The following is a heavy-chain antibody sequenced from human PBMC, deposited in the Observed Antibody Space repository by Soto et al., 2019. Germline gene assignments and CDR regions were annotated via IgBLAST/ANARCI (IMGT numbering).Heavy chain of an antibody. CDR1: RFTFSDYW. CDR2: IKYDGAEK. J-gene: IGHJ4*02. CDR3: ARDGVAPGLYFDH. D-gene: IGHD3-10*01. Sequence: GGSLRLSCAASRFTFSDYWMNWVRQAPGKGLEWVASIKYDGAEKTYVDSVKGRFTISRDNPKNSVYLQMASLRAEDTAVYYCARDGVAPGLYFDHWGQGTPVTVSS. V-gene: IGHV3-7*05.